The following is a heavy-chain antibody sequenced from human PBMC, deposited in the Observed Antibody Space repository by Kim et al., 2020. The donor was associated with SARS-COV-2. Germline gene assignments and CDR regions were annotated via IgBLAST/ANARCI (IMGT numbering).Heavy chain of an antibody. CDR2: ITLNSGEK. Sequence: GGSLRLSCSASGFIFSNYPMYWVRQAPGKGLEYVSSITLNSGEKLYADSAKGRFTISRDDSGNTLYLQLSSLRPEDTAVYYCVKALYGRGKNTFDIWGRGAMVVVSS. J-gene: IGHJ3*02. D-gene: IGHD3-10*01. V-gene: IGHV3-64D*06. CDR3: VKALYGRGKNTFDI. CDR1: GFIFSNYP.